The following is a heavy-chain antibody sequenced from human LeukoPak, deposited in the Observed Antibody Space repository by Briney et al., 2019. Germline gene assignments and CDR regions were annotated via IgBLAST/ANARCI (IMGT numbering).Heavy chain of an antibody. CDR1: GYTFTGYY. CDR2: INPNSGGT. V-gene: IGHV1-2*02. J-gene: IGHJ4*02. Sequence: ASVKVSCKASGYTFTGYYMHWVRQAPGQGLEWMGWINPNSGGTNYAQKFQGRVTMTRDTSITTAYMELSRLSSDDTAVYYCARDLSGFGGDYYFDYWGQGTLVTVSS. D-gene: IGHD4-17*01. CDR3: ARDLSGFGGDYYFDY.